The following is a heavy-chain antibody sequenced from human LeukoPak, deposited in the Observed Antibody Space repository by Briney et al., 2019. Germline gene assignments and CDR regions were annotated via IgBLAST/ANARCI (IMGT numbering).Heavy chain of an antibody. CDR3: ARGKNGAFDI. CDR2: TYYRSKWIN. V-gene: IGHV6-1*01. D-gene: IGHD2-8*01. J-gene: IGHJ3*02. Sequence: SQTLSLTCVISGDTVSSNSVAWNWIRQSPSRGLEWLGRTYYRSKWINDYAVSVKSRITVNPDTSKSQFSLQLNSMTPEDTAVYYCARGKNGAFDIWGQGTMVTVSS. CDR1: GDTVSSNSVA.